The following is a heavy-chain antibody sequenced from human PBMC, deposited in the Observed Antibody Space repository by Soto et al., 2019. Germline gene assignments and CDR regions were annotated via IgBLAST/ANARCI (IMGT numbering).Heavy chain of an antibody. Sequence: ASVKVSCKVSGYTLNELSMHWVRQAPGKGLEWKGGFDPEDGETIYAQKFQGRVTMTEDTSTDTAYIELSSLRSEDTAVYYCATLRGSYLAAEYFQHWGQGTLVTVSS. J-gene: IGHJ1*01. V-gene: IGHV1-24*01. D-gene: IGHD1-26*01. CDR1: GYTLNELS. CDR2: FDPEDGET. CDR3: ATLRGSYLAAEYFQH.